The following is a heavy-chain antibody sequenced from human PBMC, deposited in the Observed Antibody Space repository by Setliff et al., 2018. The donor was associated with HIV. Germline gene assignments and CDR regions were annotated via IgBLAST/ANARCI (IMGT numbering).Heavy chain of an antibody. CDR2: FMYTDIHYVNYLN. Sequence: SQTLSLTCAVSGASFVGDNHWSWIRQTPERGLEWIAYFMYTDIHYVNYLNYRNPSLASRLSISVDKSKNQFSLTLSSVTAADTAVYYCARARSDWYNVRPYYFDLWGQGTPVTVSS. D-gene: IGHD6-19*01. CDR1: GASFVGDNH. J-gene: IGHJ4*02. CDR3: ARARSDWYNVRPYYFDL. V-gene: IGHV4-30-4*01.